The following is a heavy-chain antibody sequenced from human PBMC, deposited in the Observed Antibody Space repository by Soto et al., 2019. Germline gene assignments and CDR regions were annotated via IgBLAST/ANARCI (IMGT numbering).Heavy chain of an antibody. D-gene: IGHD1-20*01. V-gene: IGHV3-33*01. CDR2: IWNTGRGQ. CDR3: ARDITSNHYSDY. Sequence: QVQLVESGGGVVQPGTSLRLSCAASGFTFSSFGMHWVRQSPGKGLEWVAFIWNTGRGQFYAESVKGRFTISRDNSKNTLYLQMNSLRDEDTAVYRCARDITSNHYSDYWGQGTLVTVSS. J-gene: IGHJ4*02. CDR1: GFTFSSFG.